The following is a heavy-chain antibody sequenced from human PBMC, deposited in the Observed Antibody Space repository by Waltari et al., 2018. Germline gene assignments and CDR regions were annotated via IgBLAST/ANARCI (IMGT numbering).Heavy chain of an antibody. Sequence: EVQLLESGGGLVQPGGSLRLSCAASGFTFSSYAMRWVRQAPGKGLEWVSAISGSGGSTYYADSVKGRFTISRDNSKNTLYLQMNSLRAEDTAVYYCAKQGQADYYGSELYYFDYWGQGTLVTVSS. CDR2: ISGSGGST. V-gene: IGHV3-23*01. CDR3: AKQGQADYYGSELYYFDY. D-gene: IGHD3-10*01. CDR1: GFTFSSYA. J-gene: IGHJ4*02.